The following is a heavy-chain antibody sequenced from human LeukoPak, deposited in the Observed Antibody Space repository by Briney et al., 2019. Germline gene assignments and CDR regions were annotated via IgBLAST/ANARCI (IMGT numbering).Heavy chain of an antibody. V-gene: IGHV4-39*01. CDR1: GGSINSSSRNSYY. Sequence: SETLSLTCTVSGGSINSSSRNSYYWGWIRQPPGKGLEWVGGIYYSGTTYYSPSLKSQVTMSVDMSKNQFSLRLSSVTAADTAVYYCARIPNFNSYYYDSSGARGAFDIWGQGTMVTVSS. D-gene: IGHD3-22*01. CDR3: ARIPNFNSYYYDSSGARGAFDI. CDR2: IYYSGTT. J-gene: IGHJ3*02.